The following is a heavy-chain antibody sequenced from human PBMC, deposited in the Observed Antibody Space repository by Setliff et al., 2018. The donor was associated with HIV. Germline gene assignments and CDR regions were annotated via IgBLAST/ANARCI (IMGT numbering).Heavy chain of an antibody. CDR3: VMNGWYSLEY. J-gene: IGHJ4*02. D-gene: IGHD6-19*01. V-gene: IGHV4-38-2*02. CDR1: GYSISSGYY. CDR2: IHHSGST. Sequence: NPSETLSLTCTVSGYSISSGYYWGWIRQPPGKGLEWIGSIHHSGSTNYDPSLKSRVTLLVDKSKNEFSLKFNSVTAADTAVYYCVMNGWYSLEYWGQGMLVTVSS.